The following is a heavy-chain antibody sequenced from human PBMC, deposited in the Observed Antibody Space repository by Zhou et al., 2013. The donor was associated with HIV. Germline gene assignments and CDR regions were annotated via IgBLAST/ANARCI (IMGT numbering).Heavy chain of an antibody. V-gene: IGHV1-18*01. J-gene: IGHJ6*03. CDR3: ARALSTRWVGGGFYYMDV. Sequence: QVQLVQSGAEVKRPGASVKVSCKASGYTLSGFGISWVRRAPGQGLEWVGWLSSYRGHTNYAQKLQGRVSVTTDTSTNTAYMELRSLRYDDTAVYYCARALSTRWVGGGFYYMDVWGKGTTVTVS. CDR2: LSSYRGHT. CDR1: GYTLSGFG. D-gene: IGHD6-19*01.